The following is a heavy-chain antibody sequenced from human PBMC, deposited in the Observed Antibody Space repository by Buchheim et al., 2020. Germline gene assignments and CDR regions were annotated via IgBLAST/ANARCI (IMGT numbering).Heavy chain of an antibody. Sequence: QVQLVESGGGVVQPGRSLRLSCAASGFTFSSYAMHWVRQAPGKGLEWVAVISYDGSNKYYADSVKGRFTISRDNSKNPLYLQMNSLRAEDTAVYYCARDHLAVAGRDYYYGMDVWGQGTT. CDR1: GFTFSSYA. CDR3: ARDHLAVAGRDYYYGMDV. D-gene: IGHD6-19*01. CDR2: ISYDGSNK. V-gene: IGHV3-30-3*01. J-gene: IGHJ6*02.